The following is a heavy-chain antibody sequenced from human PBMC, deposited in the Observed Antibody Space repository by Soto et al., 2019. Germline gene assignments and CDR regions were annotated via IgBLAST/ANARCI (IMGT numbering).Heavy chain of an antibody. V-gene: IGHV1-69*02. Sequence: QVQLVQSGAEVKKPGSSVKVSCKASGGTFRRYGISWVRQAPGQGLEWMGRIIPMFGVVNYAQNFQGRVTIIADKSTDTAYMELNSLRSDDTALYYCARHEQQQGRFDYWGQGTRVTVSS. D-gene: IGHD6-13*01. CDR1: GGTFRRYG. J-gene: IGHJ4*02. CDR2: IIPMFGVV. CDR3: ARHEQQQGRFDY.